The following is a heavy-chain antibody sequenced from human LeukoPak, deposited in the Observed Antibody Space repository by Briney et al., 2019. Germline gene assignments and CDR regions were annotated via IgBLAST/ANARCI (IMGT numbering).Heavy chain of an antibody. V-gene: IGHV4-38-2*01. D-gene: IGHD6-13*01. Sequence: PSETLSLTCAVSGYSISSGYYWGWIRQPPGQGLEWIANIYHSGNTYYNPSLKSRVTISVDTSKNQFSLKPSSVTAADTAVYYCARAAAIAVTGGAFDYWGQGTLVTVSS. CDR2: IYHSGNT. CDR3: ARAAAIAVTGGAFDY. J-gene: IGHJ4*02. CDR1: GYSISSGYY.